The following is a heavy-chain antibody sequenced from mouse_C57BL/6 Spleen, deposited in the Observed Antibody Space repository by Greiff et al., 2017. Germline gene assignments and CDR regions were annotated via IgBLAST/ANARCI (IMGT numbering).Heavy chain of an antibody. CDR1: GYTFTDYN. CDR2: INPNNGGT. CDR3: ARGYDGYYGYFDV. V-gene: IGHV1-18*01. Sequence: VQLQQSGPELVKPGASVKIPCKASGYTFTDYNMDWVKQSHGKSLEWIGDINPNNGGTIYNQKFKGKATLTVDKSSSTAYMERRSLTSEDTAVYYCARGYDGYYGYFDVWGTGTTVTVSS. D-gene: IGHD2-3*01. J-gene: IGHJ1*03.